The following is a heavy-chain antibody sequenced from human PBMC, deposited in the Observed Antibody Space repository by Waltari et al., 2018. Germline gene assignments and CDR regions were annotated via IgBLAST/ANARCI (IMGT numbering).Heavy chain of an antibody. V-gene: IGHV1-69-2*01. CDR2: VDPEDGET. D-gene: IGHD6-13*01. Sequence: EVQLVQSGAEVKKPGATVKISCKASGYTFTDYYMHWVQQAPGKGLEWMGRVDPEDGETIYAEKFQGRVTITADTSTDTAYMELSSLRSEDTAVYYCATGIAAAGAVTEGYFDYWGQGTLVTVSS. CDR1: GYTFTDYY. CDR3: ATGIAAAGAVTEGYFDY. J-gene: IGHJ4*02.